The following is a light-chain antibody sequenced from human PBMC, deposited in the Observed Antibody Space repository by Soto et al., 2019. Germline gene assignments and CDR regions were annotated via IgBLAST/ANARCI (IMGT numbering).Light chain of an antibody. CDR2: DAS. V-gene: IGKV1-5*01. CDR1: QSISSW. Sequence: DIQMTQSPSTLSASVGDRVTITCRASQSISSWLAWYQQKPGKAPKLLIYDASSLESVVPSRFSGSGSGTEFTLSISSLQPDDFATYYCQQYNSYSPETFGQGTKVEIK. CDR3: QQYNSYSPET. J-gene: IGKJ1*01.